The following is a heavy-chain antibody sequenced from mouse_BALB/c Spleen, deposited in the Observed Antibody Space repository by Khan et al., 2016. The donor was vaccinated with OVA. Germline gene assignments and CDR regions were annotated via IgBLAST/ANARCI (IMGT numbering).Heavy chain of an antibody. CDR3: ARLADYYDSEGFAY. Sequence: VQLKESGGDLVKPGGSLKLSCAASGFTFSTYGMSWVRQTPDKRLEWVATISTGGSYTYYPDSVKGRFTISRDNAKNTLYLQMSSLKSEDTAVFYCARLADYYDSEGFAYWGQGTLVTVSA. J-gene: IGHJ3*01. CDR1: GFTFSTYG. V-gene: IGHV5-6*01. D-gene: IGHD1-1*01. CDR2: ISTGGSYT.